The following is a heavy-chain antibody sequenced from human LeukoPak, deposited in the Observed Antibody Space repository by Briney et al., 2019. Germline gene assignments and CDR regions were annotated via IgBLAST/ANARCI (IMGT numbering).Heavy chain of an antibody. Sequence: PGGSLRLSCAASQFTFSNYWMHWVRHAPGKGLVWLSCINSGGSSTTYADSVKGRFTISRDNAKNTLYLQMNSLRAEDTAVYYCARGGYGTGIDYWGQGALVTVSS. CDR3: ARGGYGTGIDY. CDR2: INSGGSST. J-gene: IGHJ4*02. V-gene: IGHV3-74*01. CDR1: QFTFSNYW. D-gene: IGHD5-18*01.